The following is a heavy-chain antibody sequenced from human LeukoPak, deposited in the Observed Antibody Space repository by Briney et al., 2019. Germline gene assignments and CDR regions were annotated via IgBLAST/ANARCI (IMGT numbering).Heavy chain of an antibody. CDR3: ARVKLVVEELHDAFDI. J-gene: IGHJ3*02. CDR1: RYSFTSYW. Sequence: GESLKISCKGSRYSFTSYWIGWVRHMPGKGLEWMGNIYPGDSDTRYSPSFQGQVTISADKSISTAYLQWSSLKASDTAMYYCARVKLVVEELHDAFDIWGQGTMVTVSS. V-gene: IGHV5-51*01. CDR2: IYPGDSDT. D-gene: IGHD2-15*01.